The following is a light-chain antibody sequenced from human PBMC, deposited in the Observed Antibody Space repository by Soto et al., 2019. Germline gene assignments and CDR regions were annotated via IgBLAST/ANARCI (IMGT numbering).Light chain of an antibody. J-gene: IGKJ1*01. Sequence: EVVLTQSPGALSLSPGEGVTLSCRASQNIRGNELAWYRQKRGQAPRLLMYGGSTTADGIPDPFSARGTGTNSTLAISRLEPEEAAGYYCQENGTSHPWTFGQGTKLEIK. CDR3: QENGTSHPWT. V-gene: IGKV3-20*01. CDR2: GGS. CDR1: QNIRGNE.